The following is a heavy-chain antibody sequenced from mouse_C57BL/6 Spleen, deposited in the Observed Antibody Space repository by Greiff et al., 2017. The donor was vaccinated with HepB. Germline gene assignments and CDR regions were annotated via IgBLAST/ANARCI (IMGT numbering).Heavy chain of an antibody. J-gene: IGHJ2*01. CDR3: ARSITYFDY. V-gene: IGHV1-82*01. CDR1: GYAFSSSW. Sequence: QVQLQHSGPELVKPGASVKISCKASGYAFSSSWMNWVKQRPGKGLEWIGRIYPGDGDTNYNGKFKGKATLTADKSSSTAYMQLSSLTSEDSAVYFCARSITYFDYWGQGTTLTVSS. D-gene: IGHD1-3*01. CDR2: IYPGDGDT.